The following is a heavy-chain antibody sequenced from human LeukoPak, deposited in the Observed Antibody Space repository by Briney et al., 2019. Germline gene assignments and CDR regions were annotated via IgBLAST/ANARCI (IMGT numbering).Heavy chain of an antibody. J-gene: IGHJ5*02. CDR3: ARESPGDIVATWDPNWFDA. Sequence: SVKVSCKASGYTFTGYYMHWVRQAPGQGLEWMGWINPNSGGTNYAQKFQGRVTMTRDTSISTAYMELSRLRSDDTAVYYCARESPGDIVATWDPNWFDAWGQGTLVTVSS. V-gene: IGHV1-2*02. CDR1: GYTFTGYY. CDR2: INPNSGGT. D-gene: IGHD5-12*01.